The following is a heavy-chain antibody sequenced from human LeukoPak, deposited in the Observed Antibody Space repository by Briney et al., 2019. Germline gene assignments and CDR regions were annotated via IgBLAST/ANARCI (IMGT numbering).Heavy chain of an antibody. D-gene: IGHD6-19*01. J-gene: IGHJ4*02. V-gene: IGHV4-4*07. CDR2: IHTSGST. Sequence: PSETLSLTCTVSGGSFTSYYWSWIRQPAGKGLEWIGRIHTSGSTDYNPSLKSRVTMSVDTSKNQFSLKLTSVTAADTAVYNCARELYGSGLGPLWYWGQGTLVTVSS. CDR3: ARELYGSGLGPLWY. CDR1: GGSFTSYY.